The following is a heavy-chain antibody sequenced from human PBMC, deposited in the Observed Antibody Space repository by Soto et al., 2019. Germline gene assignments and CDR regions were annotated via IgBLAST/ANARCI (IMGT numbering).Heavy chain of an antibody. CDR2: ISYDISNK. J-gene: IGHJ4*01. CDR1: GFNFSNYA. Sequence: RLSCAVSGFNFSNYALHWVRQAPGKGLDWVAIISYDISNKYYADSVKGRFAISRDDSNNMVYLQMNSLKIEDTAVYYCTTESYSTIIIVRFDYWGHGTLVTVSS. V-gene: IGHV3-30*09. D-gene: IGHD3-22*01. CDR3: TTESYSTIIIVRFDY.